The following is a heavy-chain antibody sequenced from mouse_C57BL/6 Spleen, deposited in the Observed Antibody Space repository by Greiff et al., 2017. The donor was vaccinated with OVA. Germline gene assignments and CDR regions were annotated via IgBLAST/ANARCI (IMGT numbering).Heavy chain of an antibody. D-gene: IGHD3-2*02. V-gene: IGHV2-6-1*01. Sequence: VMLVESGPGLVAPSQSLSITCTVSGFSLTSYGVHWVRQPPGKGLEWLVVIWSDGSTTYNSALKSRLSISKDNSKSQVFLKMNSLQTDDTAMYYCARHGSGSYYAMDYWGQGTSVTVSS. J-gene: IGHJ4*01. CDR2: IWSDGST. CDR1: GFSLTSYG. CDR3: ARHGSGSYYAMDY.